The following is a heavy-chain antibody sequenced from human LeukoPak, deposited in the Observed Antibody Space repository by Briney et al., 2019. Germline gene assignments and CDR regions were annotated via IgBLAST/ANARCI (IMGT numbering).Heavy chain of an antibody. V-gene: IGHV1-18*01. Sequence: GASVKVSCKASGYTFTSYGISWVRQAPGQGLEWMGWISAYNGNTNYAQKLQGRVTMTTDTSTSTAHMELRNLRSDDTAVYYCARRSIPAAYGFDYWGQGTLVTVSS. CDR2: ISAYNGNT. CDR3: ARRSIPAAYGFDY. J-gene: IGHJ4*02. D-gene: IGHD2-2*01. CDR1: GYTFTSYG.